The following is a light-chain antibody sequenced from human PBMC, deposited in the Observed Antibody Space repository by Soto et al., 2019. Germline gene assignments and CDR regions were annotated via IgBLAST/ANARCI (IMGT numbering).Light chain of an antibody. CDR3: QQYGSSPQA. CDR1: QSVSSSY. J-gene: IGKJ1*01. V-gene: IGKV3-20*01. Sequence: EIVLTQSPGTLSLSPGERATLSCRASQSVSSSYLVWYQQKPGQAPRLLIYGASSRATGIPDRFSGSGSGTDFTLTISRLEPEEFAVYYCQQYGSSPQAFGQGTKVEIK. CDR2: GAS.